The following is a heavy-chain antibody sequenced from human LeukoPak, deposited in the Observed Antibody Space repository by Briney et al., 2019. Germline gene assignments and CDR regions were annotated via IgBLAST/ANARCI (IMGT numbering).Heavy chain of an antibody. D-gene: IGHD2-15*01. V-gene: IGHV5-51*01. CDR1: GYSFSSYW. J-gene: IGHJ3*02. Sequence: GESLKISCKGSGYSFSSYWIGWVRQMPGKGLEWMGIIYPGDFDTRYSPSFQGQVTISADKSISTAYLQWNSLKASDTAMYYCARSVVVAAHAFDIWGQGTMVTVSS. CDR2: IYPGDFDT. CDR3: ARSVVVAAHAFDI.